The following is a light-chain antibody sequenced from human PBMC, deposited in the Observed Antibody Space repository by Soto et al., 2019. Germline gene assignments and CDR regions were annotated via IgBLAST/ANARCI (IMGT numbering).Light chain of an antibody. CDR2: GAS. J-gene: IGKJ2*01. CDR1: QSIFNNY. CDR3: QQYGGSPFP. Sequence: EIVLTQSPGTLSLSPRERATLSCRASQSIFNNYLAWYQQKPGQAPRLLVYGASFRATGIPDRFSGSGSGTDFTLTISRLEPEDVAVYYCQQYGGSPFPFGQGTRLEIK. V-gene: IGKV3-20*01.